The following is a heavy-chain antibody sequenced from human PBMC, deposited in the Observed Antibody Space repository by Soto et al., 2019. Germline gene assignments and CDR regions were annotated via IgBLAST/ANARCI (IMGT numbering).Heavy chain of an antibody. CDR3: NGYCSSTSCLSGMDV. CDR1: GFTFSSYS. D-gene: IGHD2-2*01. J-gene: IGHJ6*02. Sequence: QPGGSLRLSCAASGFTFSSYSMNWVRQAPGKGLEWVSYISSSSSTIYYADSVKGRFTISRDNAKNSLYLQMNSLRDEDTAVYYCNGYCSSTSCLSGMDVWGQGTTVTVSS. CDR2: ISSSSSTI. V-gene: IGHV3-48*02.